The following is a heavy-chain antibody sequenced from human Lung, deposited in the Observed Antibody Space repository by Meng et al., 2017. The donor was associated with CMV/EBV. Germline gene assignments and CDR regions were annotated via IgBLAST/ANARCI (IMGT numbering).Heavy chain of an antibody. V-gene: IGHV4-34*01. CDR2: INHSGST. CDR3: ASESATYLGGRIYYHGMDV. D-gene: IGHD1-26*01. CDR1: DGSFNAYY. Sequence: SETLSLXXTVYDGSFNAYYYNWFRQAPGKGLEWIGEINHSGSTNYNPPLKSRITISVDKSKNQFSLRLSSVTAADTAVYYCASESATYLGGRIYYHGMDVWGQGXTVTVSS. J-gene: IGHJ6*02.